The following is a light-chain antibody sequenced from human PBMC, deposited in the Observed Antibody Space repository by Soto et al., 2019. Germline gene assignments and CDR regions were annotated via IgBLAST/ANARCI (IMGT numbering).Light chain of an antibody. CDR3: SSYGGSNNYV. Sequence: QSLLTQPPSASGSPAQSVTISCTGTSSHVGRYIYVSLYQQHPGKAPKIIMYAVSKRPSGVPDRFSGSKSGNTASLTASGLQAEDEADYYCSSYGGSNNYVFGTGTKVTVL. CDR2: AVS. CDR1: SSHVGRYIY. V-gene: IGLV2-8*01. J-gene: IGLJ1*01.